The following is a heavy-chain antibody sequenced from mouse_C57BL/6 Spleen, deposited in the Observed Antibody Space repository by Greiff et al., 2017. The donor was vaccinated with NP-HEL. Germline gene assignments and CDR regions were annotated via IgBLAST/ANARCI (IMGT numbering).Heavy chain of an antibody. J-gene: IGHJ1*03. CDR2: ISNGGGST. CDR1: GFTFSDYY. Sequence: EVKLMESGGGLVQPGGSLKLSCAASGFTFSDYYMYWVRQTPEKRLEWVAYISNGGGSTYYPDTVKGRFTISRDNAKNTLYLQMSRLKSEDTAMYYCARRLPGWYFDVWGTGTTVTVSS. D-gene: IGHD2-2*01. V-gene: IGHV5-12*01. CDR3: ARRLPGWYFDV.